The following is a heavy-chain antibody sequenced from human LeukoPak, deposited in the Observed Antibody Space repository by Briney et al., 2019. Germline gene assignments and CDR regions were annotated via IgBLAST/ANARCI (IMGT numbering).Heavy chain of an antibody. CDR3: ASLGYCSGGRCFYGMDV. Sequence: PGGSLTLSCAASGFTFSRYWMSWVRQAPGKGLEWVANIKQDGSEKYYVDSMKGRSIIARDTAKNSLYLQMNSMRAEDTVEFYWASLGYCSGGRCFYGMDVWGQGTTVIVSS. V-gene: IGHV3-7*01. CDR2: IKQDGSEK. J-gene: IGHJ6*02. CDR1: GFTFSRYW. D-gene: IGHD2-15*01.